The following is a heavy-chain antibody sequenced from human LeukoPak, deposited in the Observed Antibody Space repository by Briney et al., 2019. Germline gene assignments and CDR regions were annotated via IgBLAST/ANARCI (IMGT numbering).Heavy chain of an antibody. CDR3: ARVDSSSSAFDI. CDR1: GGSFSGYY. CDR2: INHSGST. V-gene: IGHV4-34*01. Sequence: SETLSLTCAVYGGSFSGYYWSWIRQPPGKGLEWIGEINHSGSTNYNPSLKSRVTISVDTSKNQFSLKLSSVTAADTAVYYCARVDSSSSAFDIWGQGTMVTVSS. D-gene: IGHD6-6*01. J-gene: IGHJ3*02.